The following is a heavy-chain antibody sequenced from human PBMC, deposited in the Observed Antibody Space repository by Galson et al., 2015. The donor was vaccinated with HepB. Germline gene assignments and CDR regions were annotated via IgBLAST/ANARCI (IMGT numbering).Heavy chain of an antibody. J-gene: IGHJ6*03. D-gene: IGHD2-2*01. CDR3: ARAAQDIVVVPAENYYYYMDV. CDR2: INPNSGGT. CDR1: GYTFTGYY. Sequence: SVKVSCKASGYTFTGYYMHWVRQAPGQGLEWMGRINPNSGGTNYAQKFQGRVTMTRDTSISTAYMELSRLRSDDTAVYYCARAAQDIVVVPAENYYYYMDVWGKGTTVTVSS. V-gene: IGHV1-2*06.